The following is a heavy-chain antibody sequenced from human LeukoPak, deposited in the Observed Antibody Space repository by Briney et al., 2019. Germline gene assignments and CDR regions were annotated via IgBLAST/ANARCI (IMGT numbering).Heavy chain of an antibody. CDR1: GYTFTSYY. Sequence: GASVKVSCKASGYTFTSYYMHWVRQAPGQGLEWMGIINPSGGSTSYAQKFQGRVTMTRDTSTSTVYMELSSLRSEDTAVYYCARDKVKGTYGSGSYPLDYWGQGTLVTVSS. V-gene: IGHV1-46*01. D-gene: IGHD3-10*01. CDR2: INPSGGST. CDR3: ARDKVKGTYGSGSYPLDY. J-gene: IGHJ4*02.